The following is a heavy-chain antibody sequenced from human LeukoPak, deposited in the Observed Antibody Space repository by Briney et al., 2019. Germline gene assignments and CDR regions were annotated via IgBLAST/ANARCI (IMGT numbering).Heavy chain of an antibody. CDR1: GGSISSGGYY. CDR2: IYDSENT. D-gene: IGHD1-26*01. Sequence: SETLSHTCTVSGGSISSGGYYWSWIRQHPGKGLEWIGYIYDSENTHYISSLKSRVTISVDTSKNQFSLKLSSVTAADTAVYYCARGATVEFFDHWGQGTLVTVSS. J-gene: IGHJ4*02. V-gene: IGHV4-31*03. CDR3: ARGATVEFFDH.